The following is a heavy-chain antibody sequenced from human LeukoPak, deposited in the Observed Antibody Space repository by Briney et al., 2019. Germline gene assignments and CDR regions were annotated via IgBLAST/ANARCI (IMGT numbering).Heavy chain of an antibody. Sequence: SETLSLTCAVSGGSLSGYYWTWIRQPPGKGLEWIGEINHSGSTYYNPSLKSRVTISVDMSKNQFSLKMSSVTAADTAVYYCARAYSSSWYWNWFDPWGQGTLVTVSS. V-gene: IGHV4-34*01. J-gene: IGHJ5*02. CDR1: GGSLSGYY. D-gene: IGHD6-13*01. CDR2: INHSGST. CDR3: ARAYSSSWYWNWFDP.